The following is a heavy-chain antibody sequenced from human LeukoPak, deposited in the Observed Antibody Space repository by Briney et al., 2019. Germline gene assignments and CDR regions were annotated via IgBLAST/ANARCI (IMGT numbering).Heavy chain of an antibody. J-gene: IGHJ4*02. V-gene: IGHV1-8*01. D-gene: IGHD7-27*01. CDR2: MNPNNGIT. CDR1: GYTFTNLD. Sequence: GASVKVSCKASGYTFTNLDINWVRQATGQGLEWMGWMNPNNGITDHAQKFQGRVAMTRDTSTGTAYMELSSLTFEDTAVYYCARGTDAGVDFWGQGTLITVSS. CDR3: ARGTDAGVDF.